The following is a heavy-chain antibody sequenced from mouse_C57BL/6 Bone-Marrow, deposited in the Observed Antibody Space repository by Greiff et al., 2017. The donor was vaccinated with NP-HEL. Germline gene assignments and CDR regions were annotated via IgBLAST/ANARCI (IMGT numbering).Heavy chain of an antibody. CDR1: GFNIKDDY. D-gene: IGHD1-1*01. J-gene: IGHJ2*01. CDR3: TTDGDYGSSWDY. V-gene: IGHV14-4*01. CDR2: IDPENGDT. Sequence: EVQLQQSGAELVRPGASVKLSCTASGFNIKDDYMHWVKQRPEQGLEWIGWIDPENGDTEYASKFQGKATITADTSSNTAYLQLSILTSEDTAVYYCTTDGDYGSSWDYWGQGTTLTVSS.